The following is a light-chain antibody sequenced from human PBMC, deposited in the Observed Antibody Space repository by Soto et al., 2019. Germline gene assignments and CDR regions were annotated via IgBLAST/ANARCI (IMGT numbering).Light chain of an antibody. CDR3: SSYTTTNTWV. J-gene: IGLJ3*02. CDR2: DVS. CDR1: SSDVGGHRY. Sequence: QSVLTQPASVSGSPGQSITLSCTGTSSDVGGHRYVSWYQQHPGKAPKLMIYDVSNRPSGVSNRFSGSKSGNTASLTISGLQADVEADYYCSSYTTTNTWVFGGGTKLTVL. V-gene: IGLV2-14*01.